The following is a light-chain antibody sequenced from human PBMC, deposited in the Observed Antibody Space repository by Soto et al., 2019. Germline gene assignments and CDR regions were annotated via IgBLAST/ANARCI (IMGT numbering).Light chain of an antibody. Sequence: EIVMTQSPATLSVSPGERATLSCRASQSLSGNYLAWYQQKPGQAPRVLISRASIRATGISDRFSGSGSGTDFTLTISRLEPEAFAVYYCQHYGASPWTFGQGTNVDI. V-gene: IGKV3-20*01. CDR3: QHYGASPWT. J-gene: IGKJ1*01. CDR1: QSLSGNY. CDR2: RAS.